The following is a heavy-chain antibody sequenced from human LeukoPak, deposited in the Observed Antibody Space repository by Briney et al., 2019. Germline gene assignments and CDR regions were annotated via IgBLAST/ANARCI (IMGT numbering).Heavy chain of an antibody. CDR1: EYSFSSYW. V-gene: IGHV5-51*01. J-gene: IGHJ4*02. CDR3: ARRALTTEFNY. Sequence: GESLKISCKGPEYSFSSYWIGWVRQMPGKGLEWMGTIYPGDSDTRYSPSFQGQVTISADKSTNTAYLQWRSLKASDTATHYCARRALTTEFNYWGQGTLVTVSS. CDR2: IYPGDSDT. D-gene: IGHD4-11*01.